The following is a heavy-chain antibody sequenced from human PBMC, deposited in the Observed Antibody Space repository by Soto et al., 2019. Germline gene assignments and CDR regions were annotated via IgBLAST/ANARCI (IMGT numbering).Heavy chain of an antibody. Sequence: QVQLQESGPGLVKPSQTLSLTCTVSGGSITSGDYYWSWIRQPPGKGLEWIGYIYYSGSTYYNPSLRGRVTISVDTSKNQFSLKLYSVTAADTAVYYCARVTTPTADYDFWHGYYSHDYWGQGTLVTVSS. V-gene: IGHV4-30-4*01. CDR2: IYYSGST. D-gene: IGHD3-3*01. J-gene: IGHJ4*02. CDR1: GGSITSGDYY. CDR3: ARVTTPTADYDFWHGYYSHDY.